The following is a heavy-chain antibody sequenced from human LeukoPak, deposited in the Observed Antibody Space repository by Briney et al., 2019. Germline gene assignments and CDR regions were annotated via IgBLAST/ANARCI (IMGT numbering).Heavy chain of an antibody. D-gene: IGHD6-19*01. V-gene: IGHV3-48*03. CDR1: GFTFSSYE. CDR3: TRNGFSSGLDY. CDR2: ISSSGSTR. Sequence: GPSLRLSCAASGFTFSSYEMNWVRQAPGKGLEWVSYISSSGSTRYYADSVKGRFTISRDDAKNSLYLQMNSLRAEDTAVYYCTRNGFSSGLDYWGQGTLVTVSS. J-gene: IGHJ4*02.